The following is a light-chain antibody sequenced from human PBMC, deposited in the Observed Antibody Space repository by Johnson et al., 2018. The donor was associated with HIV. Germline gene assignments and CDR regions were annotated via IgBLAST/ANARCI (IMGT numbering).Light chain of an antibody. CDR2: DNN. Sequence: QSVLTQPPSVSVAPGQKVTISCSGSSSNIGNNYVSWYQQLPGTAPKLLIYDNNKRPSGIPDRFSGSKSGTSATLGITGLQTGDEADYYCGTWVSSLSAGPYVFGTGTKVTVL. V-gene: IGLV1-51*01. J-gene: IGLJ1*01. CDR3: GTWVSSLSAGPYV. CDR1: SSNIGNNY.